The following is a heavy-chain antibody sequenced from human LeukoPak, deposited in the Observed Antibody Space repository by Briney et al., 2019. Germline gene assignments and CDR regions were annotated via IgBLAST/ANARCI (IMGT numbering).Heavy chain of an antibody. CDR2: ISSSSSYT. V-gene: IGHV3-11*06. CDR1: GFTFSDYY. Sequence: GGSLRLSCAASGFTFSDYYMSWIRQAPGKGLEWVSYISSSSSYTNYADSVKGRFTISRDNAKNSLYLQMNSLRAEDTAVYYCARDLTASSPEDYWGQGTLVTVSS. J-gene: IGHJ4*02. D-gene: IGHD6-13*01. CDR3: ARDLTASSPEDY.